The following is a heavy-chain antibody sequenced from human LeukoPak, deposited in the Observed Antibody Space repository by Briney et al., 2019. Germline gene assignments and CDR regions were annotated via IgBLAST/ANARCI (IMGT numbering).Heavy chain of an antibody. CDR3: ARDSMEASNFFDY. D-gene: IGHD3-3*01. CDR2: ISYGGSNK. CDR1: GFTFSSYA. Sequence: GGSLRLSCAASGFTFSSYAMHWVRQAPGKGLEWVAVISYGGSNKYYADSVKDRFTISRDNAQNSLYLRMNSLRAEDTAVYYCARDSMEASNFFDYWGQGTLVTVSS. V-gene: IGHV3-30*04. J-gene: IGHJ4*02.